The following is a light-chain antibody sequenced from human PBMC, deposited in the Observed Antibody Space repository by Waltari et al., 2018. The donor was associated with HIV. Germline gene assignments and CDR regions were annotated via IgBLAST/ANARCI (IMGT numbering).Light chain of an antibody. Sequence: QSVLNQAPSASGTPGQRVTISCSGSSSNIGSNTVTWYQQFPGTAPKLLIYSYGQRPSGGPKRVAGSKSATSASLAIRGLRSEDEADYYCATWDDSLNGWVFGGGTKLTVL. CDR2: SYG. CDR3: ATWDDSLNGWV. V-gene: IGLV1-44*01. CDR1: SSNIGSNT. J-gene: IGLJ3*02.